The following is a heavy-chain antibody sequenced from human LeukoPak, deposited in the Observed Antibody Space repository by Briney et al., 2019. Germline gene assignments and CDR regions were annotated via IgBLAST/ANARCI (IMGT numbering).Heavy chain of an antibody. Sequence: GGSLRLSCAASGFTFSSYAMSWVRQAPGKGLEWVSAISGSGGSTYYADSVKGRLTISRDNSKNTLYLQMNSLRAEDTAVYYCAKGGRLRFLEWLLLDVWGKGTTVTVSS. D-gene: IGHD3-3*01. V-gene: IGHV3-23*01. CDR1: GFTFSSYA. J-gene: IGHJ6*04. CDR2: ISGSGGST. CDR3: AKGGRLRFLEWLLLDV.